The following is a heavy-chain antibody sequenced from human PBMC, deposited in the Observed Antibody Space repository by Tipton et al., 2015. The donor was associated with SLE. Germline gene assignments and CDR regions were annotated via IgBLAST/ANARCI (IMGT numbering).Heavy chain of an antibody. J-gene: IGHJ6*03. CDR1: GGSFSGYY. D-gene: IGHD6-19*01. CDR2: IYYSGST. CDR3: ARGRGAVADAYYMDV. V-gene: IGHV4-34*01. Sequence: TLSLTCAVYGGSFSGYYWSWIRQPPGKGLEWIGSIYYSGSTYYNPSLKSRVTISVDTSKNQFSLKLSSVTAADTAVYYCARGRGAVADAYYMDVWGKGTTVTVSS.